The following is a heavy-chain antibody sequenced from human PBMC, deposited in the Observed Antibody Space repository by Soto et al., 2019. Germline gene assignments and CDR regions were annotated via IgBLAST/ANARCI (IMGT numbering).Heavy chain of an antibody. V-gene: IGHV3-23*01. Sequence: AGSMRLWRAPSGFTFSNYAMNWFRQAPEKGIERVAVISGSASTTYYADSVKGRFTISRDNSKNTLYMQMNSLRAEDTAVYYCAKGVSAAYCDIVTGPDYWGQGSLVTVSS. D-gene: IGHD3-9*01. CDR2: ISGSASTT. CDR1: GFTFSNYA. CDR3: AKGVSAAYCDIVTGPDY. J-gene: IGHJ4*02.